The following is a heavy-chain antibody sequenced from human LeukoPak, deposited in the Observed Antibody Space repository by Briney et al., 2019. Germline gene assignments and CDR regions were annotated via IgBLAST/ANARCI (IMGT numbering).Heavy chain of an antibody. CDR3: TTGSPPFGY. D-gene: IGHD1-26*01. CDR1: GGTFSSYA. V-gene: IGHV1-2*02. CDR2: INPNSDDT. Sequence: ASVKVSCKASGGTFSSYAISWVRQAPGQGLEWMGYINPNSDDTNFAQNFQGRVTMTRDTSISTAYMELTRLRSDDTAVYYCTTGSPPFGYWGQGTLVTVSS. J-gene: IGHJ4*02.